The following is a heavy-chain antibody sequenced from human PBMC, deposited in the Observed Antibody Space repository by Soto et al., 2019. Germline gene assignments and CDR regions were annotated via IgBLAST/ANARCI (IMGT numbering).Heavy chain of an antibody. J-gene: IGHJ4*02. CDR1: GGYISSGGYS. CDR2: IYHSGST. D-gene: IGHD5-12*01. Sequence: SETLSITCAVSGGYISSGGYSWSWIRQPPGKGLEWIGYIYHSGSTYYNPSLKSRVTISVDRSKNQFSLKLSSVTAADTAVYYCAAGGGLPRYYWGQGTLVTAPQ. V-gene: IGHV4-30-2*01. CDR3: AAGGGLPRYY.